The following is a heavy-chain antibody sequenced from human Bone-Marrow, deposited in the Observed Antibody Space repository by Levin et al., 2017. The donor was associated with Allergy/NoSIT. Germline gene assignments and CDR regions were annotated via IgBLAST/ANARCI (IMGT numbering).Heavy chain of an antibody. CDR1: GYTFTNYG. CDR3: ARDPRSTGWFYFDY. CDR2: ITTYNGNT. D-gene: IGHD6-19*01. J-gene: IGHJ4*02. Sequence: GESLKISCKASGYTFTNYGFSWVRQAPGQGLEWMGWITTYNGNTNFAQNLQGRVTMTTDTSTSTAYMELRNLRSDDTAVYYCARDPRSTGWFYFDYWGQGTLVTVSS. V-gene: IGHV1-18*01.